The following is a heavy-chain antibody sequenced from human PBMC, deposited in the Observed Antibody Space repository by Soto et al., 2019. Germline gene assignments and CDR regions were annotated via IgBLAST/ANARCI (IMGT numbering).Heavy chain of an antibody. J-gene: IGHJ6*02. CDR2: IYYSGST. V-gene: IGHV4-59*01. D-gene: IGHD4-17*01. CDR3: ARDDTLDYGDYYYYYGMDV. CDR1: GGSISSYY. Sequence: SETLSLTCTVSGGSISSYYWSWIRQPPGKGLEWIGYIYYSGSTNYNPSLKSRVTVSVDTSKNQSSLKLSSVTAADTAVYYCARDDTLDYGDYYYYYGMDVWGQGTTVTVSS.